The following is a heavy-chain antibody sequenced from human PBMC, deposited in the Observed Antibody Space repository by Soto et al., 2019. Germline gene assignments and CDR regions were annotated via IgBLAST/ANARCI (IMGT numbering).Heavy chain of an antibody. CDR1: GFTFSNYA. Sequence: PVGSLRLSCAASGFTFSNYARSWISKSPGKGLEWVSGISGSGGRSYYADSVKGRFTISRDNSKSTLYLQMNSLRAEDTAVYYCAKAYFVWSSEQPYYFDYWGQGTLVTVSS. D-gene: IGHD3-16*01. CDR2: ISGSGGRS. CDR3: AKAYFVWSSEQPYYFDY. J-gene: IGHJ4*02. V-gene: IGHV3-23*01.